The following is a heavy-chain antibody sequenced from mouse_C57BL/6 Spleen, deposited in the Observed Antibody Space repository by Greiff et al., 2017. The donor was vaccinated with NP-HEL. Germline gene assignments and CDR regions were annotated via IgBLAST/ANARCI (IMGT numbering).Heavy chain of an antibody. CDR3: ARKYYGSSYVRFFDY. CDR2: ISDGGSYT. J-gene: IGHJ2*01. V-gene: IGHV5-4*03. Sequence: EVKLMESGGGLVKPGGSLKLSCAASGFTFSSYAMSWVRQTPEKRLEWVATISDGGSYTYYPDNVKGRFTISRDNAKNNLYLQMSHLKSEDTAMYYCARKYYGSSYVRFFDYWGQGTTLTVSS. D-gene: IGHD1-1*01. CDR1: GFTFSSYA.